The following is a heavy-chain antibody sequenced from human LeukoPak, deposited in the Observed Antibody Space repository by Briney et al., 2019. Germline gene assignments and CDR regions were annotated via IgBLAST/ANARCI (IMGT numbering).Heavy chain of an antibody. CDR2: ISYDGSNK. Sequence: GGSLRLSCAASGISLKSYAIHWVRQAPGKGLEWVTVISYDGSNKYYADSVRGRFTISRDNSKNTLYLQMNSLRAEDTAVYYCAQGGSEIYYFYHGMDVWGRGTTVTVSS. V-gene: IGHV3-30*18. CDR1: GISLKSYA. J-gene: IGHJ6*02. D-gene: IGHD3-10*01. CDR3: AQGGSEIYYFYHGMDV.